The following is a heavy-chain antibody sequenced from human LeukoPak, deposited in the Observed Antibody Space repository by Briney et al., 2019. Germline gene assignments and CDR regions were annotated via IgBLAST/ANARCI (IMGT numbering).Heavy chain of an antibody. CDR1: GGSISSGGYY. CDR3: ARPRGDYYDRPPHAFDI. V-gene: IGHV4-30-2*01. J-gene: IGHJ3*02. CDR2: IYHSGST. D-gene: IGHD3-22*01. Sequence: SQTLSLTCTVSGGSISSGGYYWSWIRQPPGKGLEWIGYIYHSGSTYYNPSLKSRVTISVDRSKNQFSLKLSSVTAADTAVYYCARPRGDYYDRPPHAFDIWGQGTMVTVSS.